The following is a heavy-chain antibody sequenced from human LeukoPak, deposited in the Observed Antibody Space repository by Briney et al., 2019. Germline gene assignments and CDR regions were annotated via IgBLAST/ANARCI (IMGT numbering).Heavy chain of an antibody. Sequence: AGGSLRLSCAASGFTFSSYAMSWVRQAPGKGLEWVSAISGSGGSTYYADSVKGRFTISRDNSKNTLYLQMNSLRAEDTAVYHCAKDRGRVTTTPYDYWGQGTLVTVSS. V-gene: IGHV3-23*01. CDR1: GFTFSSYA. D-gene: IGHD4-17*01. J-gene: IGHJ4*02. CDR2: ISGSGGST. CDR3: AKDRGRVTTTPYDY.